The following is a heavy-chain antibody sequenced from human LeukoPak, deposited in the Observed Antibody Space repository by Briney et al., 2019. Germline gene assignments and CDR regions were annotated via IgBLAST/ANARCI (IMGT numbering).Heavy chain of an antibody. J-gene: IGHJ5*02. V-gene: IGHV4-30-4*08. Sequence: SETLSLTCTVSGASISSGHHYWSWIRQPPGKGLEWIGYVYYTGSTHYNPSLKSRVTISVDTSKNQFSLKLSSVTAADTAVYYCVRRRDDTGYYRWLDPWGQGTLATVSS. D-gene: IGHD3-9*01. CDR1: GASISSGHHY. CDR2: VYYTGST. CDR3: VRRRDDTGYYRWLDP.